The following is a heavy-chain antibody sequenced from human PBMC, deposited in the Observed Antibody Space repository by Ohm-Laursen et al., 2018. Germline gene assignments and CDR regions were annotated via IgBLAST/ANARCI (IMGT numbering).Heavy chain of an antibody. V-gene: IGHV3-15*01. Sequence: GSLRLSCSASGFTSSSAYMNWVRQAPGKGLEWIGHIRTKSEGDTTNYAASVQGRITISRDDSKNTLYLQMSSLKTEDTAVYYCTTNYDYIWWGQGTLVTVSS. J-gene: IGHJ4*02. CDR2: IRTKSEGDTT. CDR1: GFTSSSAY. D-gene: IGHD3-16*01. CDR3: TTNYDYIW.